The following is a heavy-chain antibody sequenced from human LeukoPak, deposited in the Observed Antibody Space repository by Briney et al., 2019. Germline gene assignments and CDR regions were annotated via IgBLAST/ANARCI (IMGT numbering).Heavy chain of an antibody. CDR2: ISSSSSYI. D-gene: IGHD6-6*01. V-gene: IGHV3-21*01. Sequence: PGGSLRLSCAASGFTFSSYSMNWVRQAPGKGLEWVSSISSSSSYIYYADSVKGRFTISRDNAKNSLYLQMNSLRAEDTAVYYCARLTRLSSSPDRYYFDYWGQGTLVTVSS. CDR3: ARLTRLSSSPDRYYFDY. J-gene: IGHJ4*02. CDR1: GFTFSSYS.